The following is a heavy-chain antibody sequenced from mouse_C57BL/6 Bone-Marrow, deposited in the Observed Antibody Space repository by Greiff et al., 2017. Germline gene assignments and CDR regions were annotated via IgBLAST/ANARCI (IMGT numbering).Heavy chain of an antibody. D-gene: IGHD2-5*01. V-gene: IGHV1-50*01. CDR1: GYTFTSYW. J-gene: IGHJ1*03. CDR2: IDPSDSYT. Sequence: QVQLQQPGAELVKPGASVKLSCKASGYTFTSYWMQWVKQRPGQGLEWIGEIDPSDSYTNYNQKFKGKATLTVDTSSSTAYMQLSSLTSEDSAVYYCAREAYSNYGYWYFDVWGTGTTVTVSS. CDR3: AREAYSNYGYWYFDV.